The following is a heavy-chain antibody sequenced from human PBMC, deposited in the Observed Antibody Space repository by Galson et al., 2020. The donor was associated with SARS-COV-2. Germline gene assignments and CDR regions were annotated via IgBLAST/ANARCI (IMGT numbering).Heavy chain of an antibody. J-gene: IGHJ3*02. CDR2: ISSSGRTI. Sequence: GGSLRLSCAASGFTFSSYEMNWVRQAPGKGLEWVSYISSSGRTIYYADSVKGRFTISRDNAKNSLYLQMNSLRAEDTAVYYCASSTMRGVESFDIWGQGTMVTVSS. D-gene: IGHD3-22*01. CDR3: ASSTMRGVESFDI. V-gene: IGHV3-48*03. CDR1: GFTFSSYE.